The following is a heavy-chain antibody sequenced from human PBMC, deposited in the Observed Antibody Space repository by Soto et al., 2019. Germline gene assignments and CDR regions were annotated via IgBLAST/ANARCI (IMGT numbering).Heavy chain of an antibody. CDR2: ISSSSSYI. Sequence: EVQLVESGGGLVKPGGSLRLSCASSGFTFSSYSMNWVRQAPGKGLEWVSSISSSSSYIYYADSVKGRFTISRDNAKNSRYLQMNSLRAEDTAVYYCARVDQLGDYWGQGTLVTVSS. CDR1: GFTFSSYS. D-gene: IGHD2-2*01. V-gene: IGHV3-21*01. CDR3: ARVDQLGDY. J-gene: IGHJ4*02.